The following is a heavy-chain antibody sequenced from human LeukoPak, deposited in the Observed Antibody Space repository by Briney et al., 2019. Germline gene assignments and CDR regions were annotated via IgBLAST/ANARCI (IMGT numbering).Heavy chain of an antibody. Sequence: GGSLRLSCAGSGFPFSNYWMAWVRQTPGKGLEWVANMKEDGGEINYVDSVKGRFTISRDNAKNSLDLQMNSLRVDDTAVYYCVRDRGYSTFDYWGQGTLVIVSS. V-gene: IGHV3-7*01. CDR3: VRDRGYSTFDY. CDR2: MKEDGGEI. CDR1: GFPFSNYW. J-gene: IGHJ4*02. D-gene: IGHD4-23*01.